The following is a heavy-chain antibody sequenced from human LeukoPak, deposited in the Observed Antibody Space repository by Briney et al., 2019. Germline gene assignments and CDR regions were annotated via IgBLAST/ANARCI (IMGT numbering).Heavy chain of an antibody. CDR3: VAGQNYRFDY. J-gene: IGHJ4*02. Sequence: GGSLRLSCTASGFTFSSYGIHWVRQAPGKGLEWVAFIRYDGSNKYYADSVKGRFTISRDNSKNTLFLEINNLRAEDTAVYYCVAGQNYRFDYWGQGTLVTVSS. CDR1: GFTFSSYG. D-gene: IGHD1-7*01. CDR2: IRYDGSNK. V-gene: IGHV3-30*02.